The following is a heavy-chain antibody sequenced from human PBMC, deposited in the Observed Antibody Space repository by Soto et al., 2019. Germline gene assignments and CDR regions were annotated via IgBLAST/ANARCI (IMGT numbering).Heavy chain of an antibody. J-gene: IGHJ6*02. D-gene: IGHD5-12*01. CDR1: GYTFTRSG. CDR3: ARGGVAAYYYYGMDV. Sequence: QVQLVQSGAEVKKPGASVKVSCKASGYTFTRSGISWVRQAPGQGLEWMGWISTYNGDTNYAQTFQGRVTMTTDTSTSTVHREVRSLRSDDTAVYYCARGGVAAYYYYGMDVWGQGTPVTVSS. V-gene: IGHV1-18*01. CDR2: ISTYNGDT.